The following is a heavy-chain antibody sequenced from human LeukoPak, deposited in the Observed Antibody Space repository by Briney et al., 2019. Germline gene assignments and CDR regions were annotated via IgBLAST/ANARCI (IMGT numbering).Heavy chain of an antibody. V-gene: IGHV4-4*07. CDR3: ARGTMVRGRYYYYMDV. J-gene: IGHJ6*03. CDR1: GGSISSYY. CDR2: IYTSGST. Sequence: SETLSLTCTVSGGSISSYYWSWIRQPAGKGLEWIGRIYTSGSTNYNPSLKSRVTMSVDTSKNQFSLKLSSVTAADTAVYYCARGTMVRGRYYYYMDVWGKGTTVTISS. D-gene: IGHD3-10*01.